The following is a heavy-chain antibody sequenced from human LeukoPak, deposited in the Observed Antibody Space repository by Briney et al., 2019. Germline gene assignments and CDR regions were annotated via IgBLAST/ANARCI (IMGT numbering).Heavy chain of an antibody. J-gene: IGHJ4*02. Sequence: GGSLRLSCAASGFTFSDYYMSWIRQAPGKGLEWVSYISSSGSTIYYADSVKGRFTISRDNAKNSLYLQMNSLRAEDTAVYFCTRQPGINYVSFDYWGQGTLVTVSS. D-gene: IGHD1-1*01. V-gene: IGHV3-11*01. CDR1: GFTFSDYY. CDR2: ISSSGSTI. CDR3: TRQPGINYVSFDY.